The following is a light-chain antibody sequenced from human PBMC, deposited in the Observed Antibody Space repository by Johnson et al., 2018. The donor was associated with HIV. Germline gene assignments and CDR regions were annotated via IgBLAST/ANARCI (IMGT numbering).Light chain of an antibody. J-gene: IGLJ1*01. CDR1: SSNIGNTY. CDR3: GAWDSSLTTYV. CDR2: DNN. V-gene: IGLV1-51*01. Sequence: QSVLTQPPSVSAAPGQKVTISCSGSSSNIGNTYVSWYQQLPGTAPKLLIYDNNKRPSGIPDRFSGSQSGTSATLGITGLQTGDEADYYCGAWDSSLTTYVFGTVTTVTVL.